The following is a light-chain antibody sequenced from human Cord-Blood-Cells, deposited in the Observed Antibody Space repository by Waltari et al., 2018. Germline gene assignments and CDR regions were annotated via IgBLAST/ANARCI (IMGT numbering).Light chain of an antibody. V-gene: IGKV3-15*01. J-gene: IGKJ3*01. CDR1: QSVSSN. Sequence: EIVMPQSPATLSVSPGERATLSCRASQSVSSNLAWYQQKPGQAPRLLIYGASTRATGIPARFSGSGSGTEFTLTISSLQSEDFAVYYWQQYKNWLPEKVTFGPGTKVNIK. CDR3: QQYKNWLPEKVT. CDR2: GAS.